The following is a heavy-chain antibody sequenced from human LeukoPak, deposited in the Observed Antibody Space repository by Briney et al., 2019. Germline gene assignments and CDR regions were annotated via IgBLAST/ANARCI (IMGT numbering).Heavy chain of an antibody. D-gene: IGHD5-12*01. J-gene: IGHJ3*02. Sequence: PGRSLRLSCAASGFTFSSYGMHWVRQAPGKGLEWVAVISYDGSNKYYADSVKGRFTISRDNSKNTLYLQMNSLRAEDTAVYYCAKGLRPRVLVAIGSYDAFDIWGQGTMVTVSS. V-gene: IGHV3-30*18. CDR2: ISYDGSNK. CDR1: GFTFSSYG. CDR3: AKGLRPRVLVAIGSYDAFDI.